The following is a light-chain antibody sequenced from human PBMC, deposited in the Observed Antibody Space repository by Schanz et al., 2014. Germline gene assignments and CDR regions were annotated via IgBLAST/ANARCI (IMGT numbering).Light chain of an antibody. CDR3: LLYYGGAQPWV. J-gene: IGLJ3*02. V-gene: IGLV7-46*01. CDR2: DTN. Sequence: QAVVTQEPSLTVSPGGTVTLTCGSSTGAVTNTHFPYWFQQKPGQAPGTLIYDTNNKHSWTPARFSGSLLGGKAALTLSAVQPEDEAEYYCLLYYGGAQPWVFGGGTKLTVL. CDR1: TGAVTNTHF.